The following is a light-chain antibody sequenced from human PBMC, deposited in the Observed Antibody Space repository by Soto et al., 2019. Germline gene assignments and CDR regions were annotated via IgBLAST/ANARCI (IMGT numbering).Light chain of an antibody. V-gene: IGKV3-15*01. CDR1: QSVSSN. CDR3: QQYIKWLIT. Sequence: EIVMTQSPGTLSVSPGERATLSCRASQSVSSNLAWYQQKPGQAPRLLISDASTRATGIPARFSGSGSGTEFTLTVSSLQSEDFAVYYCQQYIKWLITFGQGTRLEIK. J-gene: IGKJ5*01. CDR2: DAS.